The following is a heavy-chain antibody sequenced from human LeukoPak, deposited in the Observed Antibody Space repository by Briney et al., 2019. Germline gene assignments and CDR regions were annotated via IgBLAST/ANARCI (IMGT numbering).Heavy chain of an antibody. V-gene: IGHV3-23*01. CDR3: ATHSGGNCFPDY. Sequence: GGSLRLSCAASGLTFSNFAMSWVRQAPGKGPEWVSAISNNIVATYYADSVKGRFTVSRDNSKNTLYLQMNSLRADDTAVYYCATHSGGNCFPDYWGQGTLVTVSS. D-gene: IGHD2-15*01. J-gene: IGHJ4*02. CDR1: GLTFSNFA. CDR2: ISNNIVAT.